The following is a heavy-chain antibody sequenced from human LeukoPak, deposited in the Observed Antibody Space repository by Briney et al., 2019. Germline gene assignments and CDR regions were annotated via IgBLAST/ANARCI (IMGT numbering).Heavy chain of an antibody. D-gene: IGHD3-9*01. Sequence: PSETLSLTCTVSGGSISSGGYYWSWIRQHPGKGLEWIGYIYYSGSTYYNPSLKSRVTISVDTSKNQFSLKLSSVTAADTAVYYCARGQTDFDLLLWLDYWGRGTLITVSS. V-gene: IGHV4-31*03. J-gene: IGHJ4*02. CDR1: GGSISSGGYY. CDR2: IYYSGST. CDR3: ARGQTDFDLLLWLDY.